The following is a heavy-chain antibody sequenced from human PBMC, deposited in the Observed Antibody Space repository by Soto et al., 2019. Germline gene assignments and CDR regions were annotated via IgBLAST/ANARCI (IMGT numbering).Heavy chain of an antibody. CDR2: IYYSGST. J-gene: IGHJ6*02. V-gene: IGHV4-39*01. Sequence: PSETLSLTCTVSGGSISSSSYYWGWIRQPPGKGLEWIGSIYYSGSTYYNPSLKSRVTISVDTSKNQFSLKLSSVTAADTAVYYCARQSGESYYYGMDVRGQGTTVTVSS. CDR3: ARQSGESYYYGMDV. D-gene: IGHD3-10*01. CDR1: GGSISSSSYY.